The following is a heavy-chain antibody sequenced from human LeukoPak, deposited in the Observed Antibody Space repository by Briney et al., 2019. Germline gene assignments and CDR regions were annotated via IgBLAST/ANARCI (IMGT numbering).Heavy chain of an antibody. J-gene: IGHJ4*02. CDR1: GGSISSSSYY. Sequence: SETLSLTCTVSGGSISSSSYYWGWIRQPPGKGLEWIGSIYYSGSTYYNPSLKSRVTISVDTSKNQFSLKLSSVTAADTAVYYCARHVIVGATPRGYYFDYWGQGTLVTVSS. CDR2: IYYSGST. V-gene: IGHV4-39*01. CDR3: ARHVIVGATPRGYYFDY. D-gene: IGHD1-26*01.